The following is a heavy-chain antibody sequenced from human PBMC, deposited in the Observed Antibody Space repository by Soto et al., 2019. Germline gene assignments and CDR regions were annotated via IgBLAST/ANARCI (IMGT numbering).Heavy chain of an antibody. CDR1: GFTFSSYG. J-gene: IGHJ5*02. V-gene: IGHV3-33*01. CDR3: ARDDLESPLSFDP. D-gene: IGHD3-16*02. Sequence: QVQLVESGGGVVQPGRSLRLSCAASGFTFSSYGMHWVRQAPGKGLEWVAVIWYDGSNKYYADCVKGRFTISRDNSKNTLYLQMNSLRAEDKAVYYCARDDLESPLSFDPWGQGTLVTVSS. CDR2: IWYDGSNK.